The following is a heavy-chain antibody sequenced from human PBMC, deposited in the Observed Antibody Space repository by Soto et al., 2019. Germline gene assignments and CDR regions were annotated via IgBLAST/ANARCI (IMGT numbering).Heavy chain of an antibody. CDR3: ARPGGDY. CDR2: ISVDGGNT. J-gene: IGHJ4*02. Sequence: QVQLVESGGGVVQPGMSQRLSCAASGFTFINCAMHWVRQTPDKGLEWVAMISVDGGNTFYADFVKGRFTISRDNSKNTVYLQMHTITLEDSAVYFCARPGGDYWGLGTLVILSS. V-gene: IGHV3-30*03. CDR1: GFTFINCA.